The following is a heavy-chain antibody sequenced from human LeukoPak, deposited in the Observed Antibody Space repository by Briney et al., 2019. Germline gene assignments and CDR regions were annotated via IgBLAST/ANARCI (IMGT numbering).Heavy chain of an antibody. CDR2: ISAYNGNT. V-gene: IGHV1-18*01. J-gene: IGHJ4*02. CDR1: GYTFTSYG. CDR3: ARDQSLVAYSSTWFDY. Sequence: ASVKVSFKASGYTFTSYGISWVRQAPGQGLEGMGWISAYNGNTDYAQNLQGRVTLTTDTSTTTAYMELRSLGSDDTAVYYCARDQSLVAYSSTWFDYWGQGTLVTVSS. D-gene: IGHD6-13*01.